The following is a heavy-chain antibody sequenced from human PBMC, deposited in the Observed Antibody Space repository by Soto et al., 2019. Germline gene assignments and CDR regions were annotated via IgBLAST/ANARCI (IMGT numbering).Heavy chain of an antibody. Sequence: ASETLSLTCIVSGGSISSFHWSWIRQPPGKGLEWIGYIYYSGSSNYNSSLKSRVTISVDTSKNQFSLKLSSVTAADTAVYYCARSPYYDFWSGYSYDAFDIWGQGTMVTVS. CDR1: GGSISSFH. J-gene: IGHJ3*02. CDR2: IYYSGSS. CDR3: ARSPYYDFWSGYSYDAFDI. V-gene: IGHV4-59*01. D-gene: IGHD3-3*01.